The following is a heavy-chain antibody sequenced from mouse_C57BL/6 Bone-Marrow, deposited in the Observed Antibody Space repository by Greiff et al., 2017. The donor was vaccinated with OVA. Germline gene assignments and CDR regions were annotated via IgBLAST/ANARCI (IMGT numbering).Heavy chain of an antibody. V-gene: IGHV1-19*01. CDR3: AELGRGAMDY. J-gene: IGHJ4*01. Sequence: VHVKQSGPVLVKPGASVKMSCKASGYTFTDYYMNWVKQSHGKSLEWIGVINPYNGGTSYNQKFKGKATLTVDKSSSTAYMELNSLTSEDSAVYYCAELGRGAMDYWGQGTSVTVSS. D-gene: IGHD4-1*01. CDR1: GYTFTDYY. CDR2: INPYNGGT.